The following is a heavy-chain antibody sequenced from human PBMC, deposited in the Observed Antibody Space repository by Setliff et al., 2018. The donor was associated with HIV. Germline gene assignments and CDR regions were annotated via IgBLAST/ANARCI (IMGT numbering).Heavy chain of an antibody. V-gene: IGHV1-69*13. CDR3: AMSMTTYPVSRAFDI. J-gene: IGHJ3*02. CDR1: GGTFSSYT. Sequence: SVKVSCKASGGTFSSYTISWVRQAPGQGLEWTGGIIPIFGTTNYAQKFQGRVTITADESTSTAYMELSSLRSEDTAVYYCAMSMTTYPVSRAFDIWGQGTMVTVSS. D-gene: IGHD4-4*01. CDR2: IIPIFGTT.